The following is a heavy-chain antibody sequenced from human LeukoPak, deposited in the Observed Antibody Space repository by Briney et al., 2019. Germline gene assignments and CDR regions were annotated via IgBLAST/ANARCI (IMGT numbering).Heavy chain of an antibody. Sequence: PGGSLRLSCAASGFTFSSYNMNWVRQAPGKGLEWVSTISTSSSYIYYADSVKGRFTIPRDNGKNSLYLQMSSLRAEDTAVYYCARSKVAGTSDYWGQGTLVAVSS. CDR3: ARSKVAGTSDY. V-gene: IGHV3-21*01. D-gene: IGHD6-19*01. CDR1: GFTFSSYN. J-gene: IGHJ4*02. CDR2: ISTSSSYI.